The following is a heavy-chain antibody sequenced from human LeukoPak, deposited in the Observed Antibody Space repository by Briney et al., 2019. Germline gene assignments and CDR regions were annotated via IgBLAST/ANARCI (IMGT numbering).Heavy chain of an antibody. Sequence: GGSLRLSCAASGFTFSTYGMHWVRQAPGRGLESVSFIRFDGTNKYYADSVKGRFTISRDNSKNTLYLQMNSLRAEDTAVYYCAKDWYYYDSSGLEVWGQGTLVTVSS. CDR1: GFTFSTYG. J-gene: IGHJ4*02. CDR2: IRFDGTNK. CDR3: AKDWYYYDSSGLEV. V-gene: IGHV3-30*02. D-gene: IGHD3-22*01.